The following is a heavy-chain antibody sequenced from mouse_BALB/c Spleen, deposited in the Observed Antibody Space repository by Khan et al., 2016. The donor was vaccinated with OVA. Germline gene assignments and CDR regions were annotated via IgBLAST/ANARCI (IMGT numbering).Heavy chain of an antibody. CDR1: GYTFTSTY. J-gene: IGHJ3*01. Sequence: QVQLQQSGPELVKPGASVRISCKASGYTFTSTYIHWVKQRPGQGLDWIGWIYPGNVSPESNERFKDKATLPTDTSSSTAYMQLSSLTSEDSAVYFCARAGYGSFAYWGQGTLVTVSA. CDR3: ARAGYGSFAY. D-gene: IGHD2-2*01. V-gene: IGHV1S56*01. CDR2: IYPGNVSP.